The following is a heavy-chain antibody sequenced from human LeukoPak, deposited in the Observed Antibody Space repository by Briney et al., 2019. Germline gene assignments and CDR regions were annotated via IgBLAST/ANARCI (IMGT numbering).Heavy chain of an antibody. CDR3: ATTAPYNWNHEDY. V-gene: IGHV3-11*01. D-gene: IGHD1-14*01. J-gene: IGHJ4*02. Sequence: PGGSLGLSCAASGFTFSDYYMNWIRQAPGKGLEWVSYISSTGSTIYYADSVKGRFTISRDNTKNSLYPQMNSLRADDTAVYYCATTAPYNWNHEDYWGQGTLVTVSS. CDR2: ISSTGSTI. CDR1: GFTFSDYY.